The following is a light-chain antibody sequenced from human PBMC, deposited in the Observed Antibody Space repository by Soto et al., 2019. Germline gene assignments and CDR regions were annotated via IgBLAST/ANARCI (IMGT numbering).Light chain of an antibody. CDR1: QGISDY. V-gene: IGKV1-39*01. CDR2: TAS. Sequence: DIPITPSPSPLSSSVSDTLTISGRASQGISDYLSWFQHKPGEAPKLLIYTASSLQGGVPLRFSGAGSRTDFSLTISGLQPEDSATYYCQQTCTFPWTFGQGTKVDIK. CDR3: QQTCTFPWT. J-gene: IGKJ1*01.